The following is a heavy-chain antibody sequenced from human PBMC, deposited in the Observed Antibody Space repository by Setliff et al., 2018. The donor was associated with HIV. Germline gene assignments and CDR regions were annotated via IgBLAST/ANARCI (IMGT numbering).Heavy chain of an antibody. CDR3: AREAPADSSATSYYFDL. J-gene: IGHJ4*02. D-gene: IGHD3-22*01. Sequence: SETLSLTCSVSGDSISSGGYYWSWLRQHPGKGLEWIGYIYYSRNTYYNPSLKSRVSISVDTSKNQFSLKLSSVTAADTAVYYCAREAPADSSATSYYFDLWGQGTLVTVSS. V-gene: IGHV4-31*03. CDR1: GDSISSGGYY. CDR2: IYYSRNT.